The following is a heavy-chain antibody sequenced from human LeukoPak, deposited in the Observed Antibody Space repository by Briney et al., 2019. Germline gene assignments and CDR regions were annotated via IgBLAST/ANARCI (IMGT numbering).Heavy chain of an antibody. V-gene: IGHV3-53*01. J-gene: IGHJ4*02. Sequence: GGSLRLSCAASGFTVSSNYMSWVRHAPGKGLEWVSLIYSGGDTYYADSVKGRFTISRDNSKNTLYLQMNSLRAEDTAVYYCARGGPGYYFDYWGQGTLVTVSS. CDR2: IYSGGDT. CDR1: GFTVSSNY. CDR3: ARGGPGYYFDY.